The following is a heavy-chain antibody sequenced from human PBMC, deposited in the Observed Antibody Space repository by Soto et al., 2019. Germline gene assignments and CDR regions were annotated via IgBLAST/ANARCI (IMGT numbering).Heavy chain of an antibody. Sequence: PXETLSLTCNVAGCSISTYYWSWIRQPPGKGLEWMGYVHYSGSSNYNPSLKSRVTISADTSKDQVSLNLNSVTAADSVVYYCARGHFIGVSRNSLMRSPFSMDVWGQGTTVTVSS. CDR1: GCSISTYY. D-gene: IGHD3-16*01. CDR2: VHYSGSS. V-gene: IGHV4-59*01. CDR3: ARGHFIGVSRNSLMRSPFSMDV. J-gene: IGHJ6*02.